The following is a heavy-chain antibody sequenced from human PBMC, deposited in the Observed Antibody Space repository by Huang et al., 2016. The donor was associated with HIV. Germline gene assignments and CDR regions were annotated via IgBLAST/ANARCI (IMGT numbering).Heavy chain of an antibody. V-gene: IGHV1-18*01. CDR1: GYDLGRYG. Sequence: QVQLVQSGGEVMQPGASVRVSCKASGYDLGRYGMSWVRQDAGQGGEWLGWIGSDSRETRDAKKVQGRVTMTTETSTTTTYMELRSLRSDDTAMYYCARDPYYSNRWKRNDASFLWGQGTMITVSS. CDR2: IGSDSRET. CDR3: ARDPYYSNRWKRNDASFL. J-gene: IGHJ3*01. D-gene: IGHD4-4*01.